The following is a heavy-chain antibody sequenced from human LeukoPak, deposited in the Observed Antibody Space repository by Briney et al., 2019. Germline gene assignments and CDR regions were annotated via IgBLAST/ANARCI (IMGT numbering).Heavy chain of an antibody. CDR3: TRAEGSGSYYSSPWRQTAYNYYYMNV. D-gene: IGHD3-10*01. CDR1: GFTFSYYS. Sequence: PGGSLRLSCAASGFTFSYYSMNWVRQAPGKGLEWVSYISDSSDTMYYADSVKGRFTISRDNAKNSLYLQMNILRAEDTAVYYCTRAEGSGSYYSSPWRQTAYNYYYMNVWGNGTTVTISS. CDR2: ISDSSDTM. J-gene: IGHJ6*03. V-gene: IGHV3-48*01.